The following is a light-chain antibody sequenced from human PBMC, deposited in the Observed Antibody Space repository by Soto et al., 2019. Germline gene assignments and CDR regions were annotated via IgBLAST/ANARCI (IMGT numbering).Light chain of an antibody. V-gene: IGKV1-39*01. CDR2: AAS. CDR3: QQTYSTPYT. J-gene: IGKJ2*01. Sequence: DIQMTQSPSSLSASVGVRVTITCRASQSISSYLNWYQQKPGKATKLLIYAASCLQSGVPSRFSGSGSGTDFTLTISSLQPEDCATYYCQQTYSTPYTFGQGTKLEIK. CDR1: QSISSY.